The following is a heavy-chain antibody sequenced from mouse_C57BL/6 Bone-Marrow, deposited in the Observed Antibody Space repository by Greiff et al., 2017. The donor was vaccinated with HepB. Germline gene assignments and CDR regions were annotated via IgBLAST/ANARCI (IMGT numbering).Heavy chain of an antibody. Sequence: VQLKESGPELVKPGASVKISCKASGYSFTGYYMNWVKQSPEKSLEWIGEINPSTGGTTYNQKFKSKATLTVDKSSSTAYMQLSSLTSEDSAVYYCARDDGYYGYFDYWGQGTTLTVSS. V-gene: IGHV1-42*01. CDR3: ARDDGYYGYFDY. CDR2: INPSTGGT. D-gene: IGHD2-3*01. J-gene: IGHJ2*01. CDR1: GYSFTGYY.